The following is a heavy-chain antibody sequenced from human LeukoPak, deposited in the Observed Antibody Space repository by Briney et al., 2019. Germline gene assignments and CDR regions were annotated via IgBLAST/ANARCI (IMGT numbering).Heavy chain of an antibody. CDR1: GYTFTSYG. CDR3: ARLCSTTSCYGRFGMDV. V-gene: IGHV1-18*04. D-gene: IGHD2-2*01. J-gene: IGHJ6*04. CDR2: ISAYNGNT. Sequence: GASVKVSCKASGYTFTSYGISWVRQAPGQGLEWMGWISAYNGNTNYAQKLQGRVTMTTDTSTTTAYMELRSLRSDDTAVYYCARLCSTTSCYGRFGMDVWGKGTTVTVSS.